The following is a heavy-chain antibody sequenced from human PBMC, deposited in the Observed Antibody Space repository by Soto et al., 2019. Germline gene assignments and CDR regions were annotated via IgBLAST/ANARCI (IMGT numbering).Heavy chain of an antibody. V-gene: IGHV3-21*01. CDR3: ARDKTPYYDSSGYNNWFDP. D-gene: IGHD3-22*01. Sequence: EVQLVESGGGLVKPGGSLRLSCAASGFTFSSYSMNWVRQAPGKGLEWVSSISSSSSYIYYADSVKGRFTISRDNAKNSLYLQMNSLRAEDTAVYYCARDKTPYYDSSGYNNWFDPWGQGTLVTVSS. CDR2: ISSSSSYI. CDR1: GFTFSSYS. J-gene: IGHJ5*02.